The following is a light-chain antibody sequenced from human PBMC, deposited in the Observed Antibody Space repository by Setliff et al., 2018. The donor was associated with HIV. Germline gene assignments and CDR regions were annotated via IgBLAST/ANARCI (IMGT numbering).Light chain of an antibody. J-gene: IGLJ1*01. V-gene: IGLV7-43*01. Sequence: QAVVTQEPSLTVSPGGTVTLTCASSTGAVTSGYYPNWFQQKPGQAPRALIYSTSNKYSWTPARFSGSLLGGKAALTLSGVQPEDEAEYYCLLYYGGAQIGVFGTGTKVTVL. CDR3: LLYYGGAQIGV. CDR2: STS. CDR1: TGAVTSGYY.